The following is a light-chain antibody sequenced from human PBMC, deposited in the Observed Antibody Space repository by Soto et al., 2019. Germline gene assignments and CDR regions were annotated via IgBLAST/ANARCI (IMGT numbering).Light chain of an antibody. V-gene: IGKV3-20*01. J-gene: IGKJ2*01. CDR2: GAS. CDR1: QSVSSSY. Sequence: EIVLTQSPGTLSLSPGERATLSCRASQSVSSSYLAWYQQKPGQAPRLLIYGASSRATGNPDRFSGSGSGTDFTLTISRLEPEDVAVYYCQQYGSSPPYTFGQGTKLEIK. CDR3: QQYGSSPPYT.